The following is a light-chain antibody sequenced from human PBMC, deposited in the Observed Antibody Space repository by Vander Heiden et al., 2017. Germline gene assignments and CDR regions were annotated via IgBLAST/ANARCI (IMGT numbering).Light chain of an antibody. CDR2: GAS. J-gene: IGKJ2*01. CDR1: QNIRTY. CDR3: QQRDSSPVT. V-gene: IGKV1-39*01. Sequence: DIQMTQSPSSLSASVGDSVTITCRASQNIRTYLNWYQQKPGKAPSLLVYGASSLRGGVPSRFNGSGSGTDFTFTISRLQPEDFSTYFCQQRDSSPVTFGQGTKMDFK.